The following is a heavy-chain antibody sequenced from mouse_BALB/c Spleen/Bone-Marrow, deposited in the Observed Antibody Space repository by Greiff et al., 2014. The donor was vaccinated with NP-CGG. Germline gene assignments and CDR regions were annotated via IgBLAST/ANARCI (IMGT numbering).Heavy chain of an antibody. CDR3: ARDAYRYAMDY. V-gene: IGHV7-3*02. D-gene: IGHD2-14*01. CDR2: IRNKANGCTT. CDR1: GLTFTDYY. Sequence: EVMLVESGGGLVQPGGSLRLSCATSGLTFTDYYMSWVRQPPGKALEWLGFIRNKANGCTTEYSASVKGRFTISRDNSQSILYLQMNTLGAEDSATYYCARDAYRYAMDYWGQGTSVTVSS. J-gene: IGHJ4*01.